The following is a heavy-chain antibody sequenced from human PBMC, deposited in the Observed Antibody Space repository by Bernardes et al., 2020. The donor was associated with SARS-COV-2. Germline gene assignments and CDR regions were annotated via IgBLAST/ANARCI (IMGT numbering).Heavy chain of an antibody. CDR1: GFTFSDYS. J-gene: IGHJ4*02. CDR2: IFTTSTAI. V-gene: IGHV3-48*01. CDR3: ARDRGDFWSGYLKWDFDL. D-gene: IGHD3-3*01. Sequence: GGSLTLSCAASGFTFSDYSMNWVRQAPGKGLEWISYIFTTSTAIYYADSVKGRFTISRDNAKNSLDLQMNSLRAEDTAVYYCARDRGDFWSGYLKWDFDLWGQGTLVTVSS.